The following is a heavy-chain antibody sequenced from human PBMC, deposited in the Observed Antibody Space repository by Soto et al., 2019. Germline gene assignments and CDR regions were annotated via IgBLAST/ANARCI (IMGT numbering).Heavy chain of an antibody. Sequence: GGSLRLSCAASGFTFSSYWMSWVRQAPGKGLEWVANIKQDGSEKYYVDSVKGRFTISRDNAKNSLYLQMNSLRAEDTAVYYCARLFESCSSTSCYISYGIDYWGQGTLVTVSS. D-gene: IGHD2-2*02. CDR3: ARLFESCSSTSCYISYGIDY. V-gene: IGHV3-7*01. J-gene: IGHJ4*02. CDR1: GFTFSSYW. CDR2: IKQDGSEK.